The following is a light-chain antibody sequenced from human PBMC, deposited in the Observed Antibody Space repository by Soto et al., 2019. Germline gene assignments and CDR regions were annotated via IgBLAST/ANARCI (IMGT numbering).Light chain of an antibody. CDR3: QQDNNWSPVT. Sequence: EIVMTQSPATLSVSPGEGATLSCRASQSVSSNLAWYQQRPGQAPRLLIYGASTRATDIPATFSGTGSGTDFTLTISSLQSEDFAVYYCQQDNNWSPVTFGGGTKVEIK. CDR1: QSVSSN. J-gene: IGKJ4*01. V-gene: IGKV3-15*01. CDR2: GAS.